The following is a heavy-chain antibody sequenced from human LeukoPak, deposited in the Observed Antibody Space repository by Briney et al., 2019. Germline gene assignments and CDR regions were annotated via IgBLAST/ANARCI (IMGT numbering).Heavy chain of an antibody. D-gene: IGHD2-15*01. CDR2: ISSSSSYI. V-gene: IGHV3-21*01. J-gene: IGHJ4*02. CDR1: GFTFSSYS. CDR3: AKCSGGSCYGVY. Sequence: KAGGSLRLSCAASGFTFSSYSMNWVRQAPGKGLEWVSSISSSSSYIYYADSVKGRFTISRDNSKNTLYLQMNSLRAEDTAVYYCAKCSGGSCYGVYWGQGTLVTVSS.